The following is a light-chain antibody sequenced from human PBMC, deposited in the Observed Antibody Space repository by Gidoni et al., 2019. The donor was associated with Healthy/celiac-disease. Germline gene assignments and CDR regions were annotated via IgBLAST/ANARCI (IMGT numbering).Light chain of an antibody. V-gene: IGLV1-47*02. CDR1: SSNIGRNY. CDR2: SNN. Sequence: SVLTHPPSASGTPGQRVTISCSGSSSNIGRNYVYWYQQLPGTAPRLLIYSNNQRPSGVPDRFSGSKSGTSASLAISGLRSEDEADYYCAAWDDSLSVVFGGGTKLTVL. CDR3: AAWDDSLSVV. J-gene: IGLJ2*01.